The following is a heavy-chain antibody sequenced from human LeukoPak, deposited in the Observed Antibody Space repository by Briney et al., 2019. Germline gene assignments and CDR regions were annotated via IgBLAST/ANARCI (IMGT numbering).Heavy chain of an antibody. Sequence: GASVKVSCKASGGTFSSYAISWVRQAPGQGLEWMGGIIPIFGTANYAQKFRGRVTITADESTSTAYMELSSLRSEDTAVYYCASSTSSGYYYGDYWGQGTLVTVSS. D-gene: IGHD3-22*01. V-gene: IGHV1-69*13. CDR3: ASSTSSGYYYGDY. CDR2: IIPIFGTA. CDR1: GGTFSSYA. J-gene: IGHJ4*02.